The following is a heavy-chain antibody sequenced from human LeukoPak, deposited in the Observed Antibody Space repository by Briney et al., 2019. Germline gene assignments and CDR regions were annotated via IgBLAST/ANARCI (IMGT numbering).Heavy chain of an antibody. V-gene: IGHV3-21*01. CDR3: ARVGWFGELPTPYNWFDP. J-gene: IGHJ5*02. Sequence: PGGSLRLSCAASGFTFSSYSMNWVRQAPGKGLEWVSSISSSSSYIYYADSVKGRFTISRDNAKNSLYLQMNSLRAEDTAVYYCARVGWFGELPTPYNWFDPWGQGTLVTVSS. CDR1: GFTFSSYS. D-gene: IGHD3-10*01. CDR2: ISSSSSYI.